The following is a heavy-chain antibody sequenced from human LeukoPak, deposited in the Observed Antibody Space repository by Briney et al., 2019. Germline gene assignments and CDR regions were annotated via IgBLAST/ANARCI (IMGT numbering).Heavy chain of an antibody. Sequence: GGSLRLSCAASGFTFSSYSMNGGRQAPGKVLELVSPISTSSRYIYYADSVKGRFTISRDNAKNSLYLQMNSLRAEDTAVYYCARTRFGELLSYCDYWGQGTLVTVSS. J-gene: IGHJ4*02. D-gene: IGHD3-10*01. CDR2: ISTSSRYI. CDR1: GFTFSSYS. V-gene: IGHV3-21*01. CDR3: ARTRFGELLSYCDY.